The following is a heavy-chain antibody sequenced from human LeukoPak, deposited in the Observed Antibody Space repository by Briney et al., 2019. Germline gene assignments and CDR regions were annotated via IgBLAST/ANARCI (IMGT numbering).Heavy chain of an antibody. CDR3: ARDSTMVRGVFDY. CDR2: ISWNSGSI. Sequence: GRSLRLSCAASGFTFDDYAMHWVRQAPGKGLEWVSGISWNSGSIGYADSVKGRFTISRDNAKNSLYLQMNSLRAEDTAVYYCARDSTMVRGVFDYWGLGTLVTVSS. V-gene: IGHV3-9*01. D-gene: IGHD3-10*01. J-gene: IGHJ4*02. CDR1: GFTFDDYA.